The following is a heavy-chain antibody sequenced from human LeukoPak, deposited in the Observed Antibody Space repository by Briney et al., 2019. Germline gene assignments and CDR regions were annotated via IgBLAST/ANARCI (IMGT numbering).Heavy chain of an antibody. V-gene: IGHV1-69*05. CDR1: GATLTTYA. CDR3: ARGYCSSTSCFLDY. J-gene: IGHJ4*02. Sequence: SVKVSCKASGATLTTYAIIWVRQAPGQGLEWMGGIIPVFGTANYAQRFQGRVTITTDESTSTAYMELTSLRSEDTAVYYCARGYCSSTSCFLDYWGQGTLVTVSS. CDR2: IIPVFGTA. D-gene: IGHD2-2*01.